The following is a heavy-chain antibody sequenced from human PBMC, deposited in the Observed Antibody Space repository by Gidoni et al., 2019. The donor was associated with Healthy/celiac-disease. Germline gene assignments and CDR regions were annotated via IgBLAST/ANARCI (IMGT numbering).Heavy chain of an antibody. D-gene: IGHD6-19*01. J-gene: IGHJ6*02. CDR2: ISYDGSNK. V-gene: IGHV3-30-3*01. Sequence: QVQLVESGGGVVQPGRSLRLSCAASGFTFSSYAMHWVRQAPGKGLEWVAVISYDGSNKYYADSVKGRFTISRDNSKNTLYLQMNSLRAEDTAVYYCAREAVAGDYGMDVWGQGTTVTVSS. CDR3: AREAVAGDYGMDV. CDR1: GFTFSSYA.